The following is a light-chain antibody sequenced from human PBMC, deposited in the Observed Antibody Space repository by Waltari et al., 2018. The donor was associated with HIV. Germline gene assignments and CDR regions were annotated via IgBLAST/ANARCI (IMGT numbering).Light chain of an antibody. J-gene: IGLJ3*02. V-gene: IGLV3-21*04. CDR1: NIEDNT. CDR3: QVWDDIIGPYVV. Sequence: YVLTQPPSVSVAPGEAARISCGGNNIEDNTVHWYQQKPGQAPVLVIYYNDDRPSGIPERFSGSNSQNTATLTISRVEAGDEADYYCQVWDDIIGPYVVFGGGTKLTVL. CDR2: YND.